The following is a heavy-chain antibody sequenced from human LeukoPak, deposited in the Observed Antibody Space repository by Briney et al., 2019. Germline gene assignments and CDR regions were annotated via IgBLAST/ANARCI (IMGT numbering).Heavy chain of an antibody. Sequence: ASVKVSCKASGYTFTGYYMHWVRQAPGQGLEWMGWINPNSGGTNYAQKFRGRVTMTRDTSISTAYMELSRLRSDDTAVYYCARGGIVGATPHLFDYWGQGTLVTVSS. CDR2: INPNSGGT. CDR3: ARGGIVGATPHLFDY. CDR1: GYTFTGYY. J-gene: IGHJ4*02. V-gene: IGHV1-2*02. D-gene: IGHD1-26*01.